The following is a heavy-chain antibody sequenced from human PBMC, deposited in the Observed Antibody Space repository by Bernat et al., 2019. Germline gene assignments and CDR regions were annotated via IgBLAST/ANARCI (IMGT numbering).Heavy chain of an antibody. J-gene: IGHJ4*02. D-gene: IGHD2-21*02. CDR3: ARDDVGVVGSAY. Sequence: QVQLVQSGAEVKKPGSSVKVSCKASGGTFSSYAISWVRQAPGQGLEWMGGIIPIFGTANYAQKFQGRDTITADESTSTAYMERSSLRSEDTAVYYCARDDVGVVGSAYWGQGSLVTVSS. CDR2: IIPIFGTA. CDR1: GGTFSSYA. V-gene: IGHV1-69*01.